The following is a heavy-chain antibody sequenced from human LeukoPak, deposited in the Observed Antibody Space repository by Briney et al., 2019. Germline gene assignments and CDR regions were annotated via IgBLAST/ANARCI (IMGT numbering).Heavy chain of an antibody. CDR1: GFTFSSYA. Sequence: GGSLRLSCAASGFTFSSYAMSWVRQAPGKGLEWVSAISGSGGSTYYADSVKGRFTISRDNSKNTLYLQMNSLRAEDTAVYYCAIPYYYGSGSYDWGQGTMVTVSS. CDR2: ISGSGGST. CDR3: AIPYYYGSGSYD. D-gene: IGHD3-10*01. J-gene: IGHJ3*01. V-gene: IGHV3-23*01.